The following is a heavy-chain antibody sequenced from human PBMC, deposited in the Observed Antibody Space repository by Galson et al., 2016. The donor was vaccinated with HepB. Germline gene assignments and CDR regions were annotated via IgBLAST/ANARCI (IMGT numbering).Heavy chain of an antibody. CDR3: ARTERINDAVDI. J-gene: IGHJ3*02. Sequence: SVKVSCKASGDTFSNHYVHWARQAPGQGPEWMGIINPSGATTFYAQKFQGRVTMTRDTSTNTVYMELISLKSDDTAVYYCARTERINDAVDIWGQGTMVTVSS. V-gene: IGHV1-46*01. CDR2: INPSGATT. D-gene: IGHD2/OR15-2a*01. CDR1: GDTFSNHY.